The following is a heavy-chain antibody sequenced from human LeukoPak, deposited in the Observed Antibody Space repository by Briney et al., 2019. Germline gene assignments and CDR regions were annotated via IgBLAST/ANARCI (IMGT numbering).Heavy chain of an antibody. Sequence: PGGSLRLSCAASGFTFSSYVMSWVRQAPEKGLEWVSSISGSGGSTYHANSVKGRFTISRDNSKDTLYLQMNSLRAEDTAVYYCAKDLETINPTMDWGQGTLVTVSS. D-gene: IGHD3-10*01. V-gene: IGHV3-23*01. CDR2: ISGSGGST. CDR3: AKDLETINPTMD. J-gene: IGHJ4*02. CDR1: GFTFSSYV.